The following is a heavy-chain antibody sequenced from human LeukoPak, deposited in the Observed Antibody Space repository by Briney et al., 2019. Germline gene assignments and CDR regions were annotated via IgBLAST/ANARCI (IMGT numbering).Heavy chain of an antibody. D-gene: IGHD6-13*01. CDR3: ARGGRIAAAVWFDP. V-gene: IGHV7-4-1*02. CDR1: GYTFTSYA. CDR2: INTNTGNP. Sequence: ASVKVSCKASGYTFTSYAMNWVRQAPGQGLEWMGWINTNTGNPTYAQGFTGRFVFSLDTSVSTAYLQISSLKAEDTAVYYCARGGRIAAAVWFDPWGQGTLVTVSS. J-gene: IGHJ5*02.